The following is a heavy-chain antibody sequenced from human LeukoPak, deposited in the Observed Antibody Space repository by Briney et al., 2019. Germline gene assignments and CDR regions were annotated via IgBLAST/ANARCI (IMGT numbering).Heavy chain of an antibody. D-gene: IGHD5-12*01. CDR3: ARRGYTPTTFDY. CDR1: GGSISSSDYY. CDR2: IYYSGST. V-gene: IGHV4-39*01. Sequence: SETLSLTCTVSGGSISSSDYYWGWIRQPPGKGLEWIGSIYYSGSTYYNPSLKSRVTISLDTSKNQFSLKLSSVTAADTAVYYCARRGYTPTTFDYWGQGTLVAVSS. J-gene: IGHJ4*02.